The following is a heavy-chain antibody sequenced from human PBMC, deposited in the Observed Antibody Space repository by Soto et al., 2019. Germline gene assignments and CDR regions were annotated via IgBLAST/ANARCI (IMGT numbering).Heavy chain of an antibody. CDR1: GFTFSSYA. Sequence: GGSLRLSCAASGFTFSSYAMHWVRQAPGKGLEWVAVISYDGSNKYYADSVKGRFTISRDNSKNTLYLQMNSLRAEDTAVYYCARDRRTYYDILTGYRATDVWGQGTTVTVSS. D-gene: IGHD3-9*01. V-gene: IGHV3-30-3*01. CDR2: ISYDGSNK. CDR3: ARDRRTYYDILTGYRATDV. J-gene: IGHJ6*02.